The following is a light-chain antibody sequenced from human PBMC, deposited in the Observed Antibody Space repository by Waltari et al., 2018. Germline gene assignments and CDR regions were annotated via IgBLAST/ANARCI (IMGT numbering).Light chain of an antibody. Sequence: VLTQPPGTLALSPGDSATLSCRASQRVSSSYLAWYQQKPGQAPRLLIYGASSTATGIPDRFSGSGSGTDFTLTISRLEPEDFAVYYCQQYGSSSWTFGQGTKVEIK. CDR2: GAS. J-gene: IGKJ1*01. CDR3: QQYGSSSWT. V-gene: IGKV3-20*01. CDR1: QRVSSSY.